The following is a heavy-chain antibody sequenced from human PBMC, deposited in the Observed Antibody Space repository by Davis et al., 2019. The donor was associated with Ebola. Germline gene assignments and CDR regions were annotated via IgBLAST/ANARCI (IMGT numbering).Heavy chain of an antibody. Sequence: GESLKISCAGSGFTFSTYAMTWVRQAPGKGLEWVSRISGSGGDPHYADSVKGRFTISRDNSKNTLYLQMNSLRAEDTAVFYCAKRATVKVAGANYYNAMKVGGKGTTVTVSS. J-gene: IGHJ6*04. CDR3: AKRATVKVAGANYYNAMKV. CDR2: ISGSGGDP. D-gene: IGHD6-19*01. CDR1: GFTFSTYA. V-gene: IGHV3-23*01.